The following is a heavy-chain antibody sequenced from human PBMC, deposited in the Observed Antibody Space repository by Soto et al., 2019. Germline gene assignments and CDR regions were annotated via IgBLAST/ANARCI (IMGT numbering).Heavy chain of an antibody. D-gene: IGHD3-9*01. Sequence: ASVKVSCKVSGYTLTELSMHWVRQAPGKGLEWMGGFDPEDGETIYAQKFQGRVTMTEDTSTDTAYMELSSLRSEDTAVYYCATAGFYDILTGYQGTYFDYWGQGTLVXVSS. CDR3: ATAGFYDILTGYQGTYFDY. V-gene: IGHV1-24*01. J-gene: IGHJ4*02. CDR1: GYTLTELS. CDR2: FDPEDGET.